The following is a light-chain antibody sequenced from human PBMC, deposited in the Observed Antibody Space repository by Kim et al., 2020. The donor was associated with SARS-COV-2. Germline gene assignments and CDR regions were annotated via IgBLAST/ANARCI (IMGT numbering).Light chain of an antibody. V-gene: IGLV3-19*01. CDR3: NSRDSNDNVV. CDR1: GLRSDY. J-gene: IGLJ2*01. CDR2: GKN. Sequence: VALGQTGRIQCQGDGLRSDYATWYQQKPGQAPILVIYGKNNRPSGIPDRFSGSSSGNTASLTITGTQAGDEADYYCNSRDSNDNVVFGGGTQLTVL.